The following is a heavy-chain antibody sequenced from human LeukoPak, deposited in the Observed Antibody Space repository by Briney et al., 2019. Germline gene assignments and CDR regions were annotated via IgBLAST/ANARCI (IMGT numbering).Heavy chain of an antibody. V-gene: IGHV4-59*01. Sequence: KPSETLSLTCTVSGGSISSYYWSWIRQPPGKGLEWIGFIYYSGSANYNPSLRSRVTISVDTSKNQFSLKLTSMTAADTAVYYCARTGVVATSYFFDYWGQGTLVTVSS. CDR1: GGSISSYY. J-gene: IGHJ4*02. D-gene: IGHD5-12*01. CDR2: IYYSGSA. CDR3: ARTGVVATSYFFDY.